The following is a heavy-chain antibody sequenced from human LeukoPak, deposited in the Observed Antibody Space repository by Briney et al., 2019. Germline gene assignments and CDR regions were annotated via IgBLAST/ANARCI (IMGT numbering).Heavy chain of an antibody. CDR3: ARPIYCSSTSCYNGMDV. Sequence: GASVKVSCKASGYTFTSYGISWVRQAPGQGLEWMGWISAYNGNTNYAQKLQGRVTMTTDTSTSTAYMELRSLRSDDTAVYYCARPIYCSSTSCYNGMDVWGQGTTATVSS. J-gene: IGHJ6*02. CDR1: GYTFTSYG. V-gene: IGHV1-18*01. CDR2: ISAYNGNT. D-gene: IGHD2-2*02.